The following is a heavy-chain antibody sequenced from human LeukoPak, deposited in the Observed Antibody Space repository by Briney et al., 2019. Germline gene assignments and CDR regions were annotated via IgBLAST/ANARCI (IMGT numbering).Heavy chain of an antibody. D-gene: IGHD2-21*01. Sequence: SGPTPVNPTETLTLTCTCSGFSVGSSGVAVGWIRQPPGKALEWLGHIYWNDDDRYSTSLRSRLTITRDTSENQVVLTMTNMDPVDTATYYCAHLTTSAYYYDYWGQGTLVTVSS. V-gene: IGHV2-5*01. CDR3: AHLTTSAYYYDY. CDR2: IYWNDDD. J-gene: IGHJ4*02. CDR1: GFSVGSSGVA.